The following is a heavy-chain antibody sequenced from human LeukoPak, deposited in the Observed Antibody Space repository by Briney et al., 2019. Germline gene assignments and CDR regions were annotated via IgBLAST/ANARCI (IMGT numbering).Heavy chain of an antibody. Sequence: GGSLRLSCAASGFTFSSFAMSWVRQAPGKGLEWVLAISSSGANTYYADAVKGRFTISRDNSKNTLYLQMNSLRAEDTAVYYCAKDQKVLRFLEWLFVYGMDVWGQATTVTVSS. CDR2: ISSSGANT. CDR3: AKDQKVLRFLEWLFVYGMDV. V-gene: IGHV3-23*01. CDR1: GFTFSSFA. D-gene: IGHD3-3*01. J-gene: IGHJ6*02.